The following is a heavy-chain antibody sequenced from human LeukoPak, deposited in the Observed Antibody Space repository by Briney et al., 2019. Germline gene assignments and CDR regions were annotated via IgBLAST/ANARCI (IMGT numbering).Heavy chain of an antibody. CDR2: IYYSGST. CDR3: ATPGLGYCSSTSCYYGN. V-gene: IGHV4-39*01. Sequence: SETLSLTCTVSGGSISSSSYYWGWIRQPPGKGLEWIGSIYYSGSTYYNPSLKSRVTISVGTSKNQFSLKLSSVTAADTAVYYCATPGLGYCSSTSCYYGNWGQGTLVTVSS. CDR1: GGSISSSSYY. D-gene: IGHD2-2*01. J-gene: IGHJ4*02.